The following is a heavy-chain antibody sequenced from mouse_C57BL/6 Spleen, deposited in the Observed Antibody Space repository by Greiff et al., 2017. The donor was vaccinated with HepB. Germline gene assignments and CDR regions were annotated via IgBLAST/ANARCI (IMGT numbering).Heavy chain of an antibody. CDR2: IYPSDSET. J-gene: IGHJ1*03. V-gene: IGHV1-61*01. Sequence: QVQLQQPGAELVRPGSSVKLSCKASGYTFTSYWMDWVKQRPGQGLEWIGNIYPSDSETHYNQKFKDKATLTVDKSSSTAYMQLSSLTSEDSAVYYCARSTGTRYIDVWGTGTTVTVSS. CDR3: ARSTGTRYIDV. CDR1: GYTFTSYW. D-gene: IGHD4-1*01.